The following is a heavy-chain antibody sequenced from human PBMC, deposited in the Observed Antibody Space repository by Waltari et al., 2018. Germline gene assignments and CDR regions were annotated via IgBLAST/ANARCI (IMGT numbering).Heavy chain of an antibody. CDR1: GFTFSRYW. CDR3: ARDPVVPKADNWFDP. Sequence: QVVESGGGLVQHGGSLRLSCAASGFTFSRYWMHWVRQAPGKGLVWVSRISTDGSSTNYADSVKGRFTISRDNAKNTLYLQMNSLRAEDTAVYYCARDPVVPKADNWFDPWGQGTLVTVSS. V-gene: IGHV3-74*01. CDR2: ISTDGSST. J-gene: IGHJ5*02. D-gene: IGHD2-2*01.